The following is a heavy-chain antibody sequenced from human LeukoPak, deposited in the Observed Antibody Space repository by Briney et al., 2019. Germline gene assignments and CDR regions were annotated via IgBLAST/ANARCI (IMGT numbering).Heavy chain of an antibody. J-gene: IGHJ4*02. Sequence: PGGSLRLSCAASGFTFSSYAMSWVRQAPGKGLEWVSAISGSGGSTYYADSVKGRFTISRDNAKNSLYLQMNSLRAEDTAVYYCASLLGYSYASSFDYWGQGTLVTVSS. CDR3: ASLLGYSYASSFDY. D-gene: IGHD5-18*01. V-gene: IGHV3-23*01. CDR2: ISGSGGST. CDR1: GFTFSSYA.